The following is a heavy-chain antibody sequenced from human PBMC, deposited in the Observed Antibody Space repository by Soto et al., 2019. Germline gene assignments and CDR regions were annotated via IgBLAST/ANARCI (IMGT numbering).Heavy chain of an antibody. CDR3: VRDWYYSGSRSYDCFDP. J-gene: IGHJ5*02. CDR1: GYTFTSYG. D-gene: IGHD2-2*01. CDR2: ISTYNGDT. Sequence: GASVKVSCKASGYTFTSYGISWVRQAPGQGLEWMGWISTYNGDTRYAQKFQGRVTMTTDTPTSTAYMELGSLRSDDTAMYYCVRDWYYSGSRSYDCFDPWGQGTLVTVSS. V-gene: IGHV1-18*04.